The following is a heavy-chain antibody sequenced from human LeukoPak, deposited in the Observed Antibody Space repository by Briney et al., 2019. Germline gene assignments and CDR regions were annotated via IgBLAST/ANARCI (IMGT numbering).Heavy chain of an antibody. J-gene: IGHJ4*02. CDR1: GFSFSRYW. D-gene: IGHD3-22*01. V-gene: IGHV3-21*06. Sequence: GGSLRLSCAASGFSFSRYWMNWVRQAPGKGLEWVSSISGSNIYINYADSVKGRFTISSDNARDSVFLQMNSLRAEDTAVYYCARALYDSSGYYFDYWGQGTLVTVSS. CDR3: ARALYDSSGYYFDY. CDR2: ISGSNIYI.